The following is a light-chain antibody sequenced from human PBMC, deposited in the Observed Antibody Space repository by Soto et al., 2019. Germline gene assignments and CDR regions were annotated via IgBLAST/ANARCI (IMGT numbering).Light chain of an antibody. CDR1: NSDVGGYNF. Sequence: QSALTQPASVSGSPGQSITISCTGTNSDVGGYNFVSWYQQHQGKAPKLMIYDVSNRPSGVSNRFSGSKSGNTASLHISGLQAEDEADYYCSSYTSSSIPYVFGIGTKLTVL. J-gene: IGLJ1*01. CDR2: DVS. CDR3: SSYTSSSIPYV. V-gene: IGLV2-14*01.